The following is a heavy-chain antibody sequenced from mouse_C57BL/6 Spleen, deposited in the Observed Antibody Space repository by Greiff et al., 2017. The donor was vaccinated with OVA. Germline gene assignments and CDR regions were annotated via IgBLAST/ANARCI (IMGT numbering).Heavy chain of an antibody. D-gene: IGHD2-3*01. CDR1: GFNINDYY. CDR2: IDPEDGET. V-gene: IGHV14-2*01. Sequence: EVQGVESGAELVKPGASVKLSCTASGFNINDYYMHWVKQRTEQGLEWIGRIDPEDGETKYAPKFQGKATITADTSSNTAYLQLSSLTSEDTAVYYCAPYDGYYAWFAYWGQGTLVTVSA. J-gene: IGHJ3*01. CDR3: APYDGYYAWFAY.